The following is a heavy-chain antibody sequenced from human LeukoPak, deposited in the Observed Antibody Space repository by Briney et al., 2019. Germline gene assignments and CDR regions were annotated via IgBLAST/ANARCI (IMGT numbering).Heavy chain of an antibody. D-gene: IGHD3-10*01. J-gene: IGHJ4*02. V-gene: IGHV4-59*10. CDR1: GRSFSFCY. CDR2: IYTSGST. Sequence: SDTLSLTCALYGRSFSFCYWSWIRHPAGKGLEWIVRIYTSGSTNFSTSFKGRFTISVDTSKDQFFLKLSSVTAVEAAVYYCASTAYYGSGRGYWGQGTLVTVST. CDR3: ASTAYYGSGRGY.